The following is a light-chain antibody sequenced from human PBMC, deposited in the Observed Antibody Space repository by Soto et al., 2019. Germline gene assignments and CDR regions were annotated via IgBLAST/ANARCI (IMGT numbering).Light chain of an antibody. CDR1: QSVRSSY. V-gene: IGKV3-20*01. CDR2: GAS. J-gene: IGKJ2*01. CDR3: QQYETPPIT. Sequence: EVVLTQSPGTLSLSPGERATLSCRASQSVRSSYLAWYQQKPGQSPSLLIYGASRRATGIPDRFSGSASGTDFSLTISRLEPEDFAVYYCQQYETPPITFGQGTKLEV.